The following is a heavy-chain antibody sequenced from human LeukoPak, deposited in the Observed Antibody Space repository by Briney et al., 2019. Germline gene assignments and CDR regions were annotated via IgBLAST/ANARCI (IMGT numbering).Heavy chain of an antibody. D-gene: IGHD4-11*01. J-gene: IGHJ4*02. Sequence: GASVKVSCKASGYSFSGYYMHWVRQAPGQGLEWMGWINPNSGGTTFAQKFLGRVTVTRDTSITTVYMELSSLRSDDTAVYYCAKGGAALYDYSNLDYWGQGTLVTVSS. CDR3: AKGGAALYDYSNLDY. CDR2: INPNSGGT. CDR1: GYSFSGYY. V-gene: IGHV1-2*02.